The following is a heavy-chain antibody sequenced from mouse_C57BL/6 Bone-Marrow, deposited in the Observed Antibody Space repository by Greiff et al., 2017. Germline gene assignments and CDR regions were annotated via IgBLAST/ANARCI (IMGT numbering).Heavy chain of an antibody. Sequence: QVQLQQPGAELVKPGASVKLSCKASGYTFTSYWMHWVKQRPGPGLEWIGMIHPNSGSTNYNEKFKSKATLTVDKSSSTAYMQLSSLTSEYSAVYYCAREGYYGSSRTFAYWGPGTLVTVSA. V-gene: IGHV1-64*01. CDR1: GYTFTSYW. CDR3: AREGYYGSSRTFAY. CDR2: IHPNSGST. D-gene: IGHD1-1*01. J-gene: IGHJ3*01.